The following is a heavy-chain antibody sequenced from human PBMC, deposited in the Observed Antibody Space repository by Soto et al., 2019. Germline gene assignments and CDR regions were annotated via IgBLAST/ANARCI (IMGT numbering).Heavy chain of an antibody. D-gene: IGHD2-2*02. CDR3: AKDGLLYPPGFDY. V-gene: IGHV3-21*04. CDR2: ISSSGTFK. CDR1: GFIFTTNS. Sequence: GGSLRLSCVTSGFIFTTNSMNWVRQVPEKGLQWLSSISSSGTFKSYGDSVKGRFTISRDNAKNSLFLQMNSLRAEDTAVYYCAKDGLLYPPGFDYWGQGTLVTVSS. J-gene: IGHJ4*02.